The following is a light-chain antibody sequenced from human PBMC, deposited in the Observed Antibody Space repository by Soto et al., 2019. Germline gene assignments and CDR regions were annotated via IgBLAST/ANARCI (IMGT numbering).Light chain of an antibody. CDR1: SNDVGGYNY. Sequence: QSVLTQPASVSGSPGQTITISCTGTSNDVGGYNYVSWYQQHPGKAPTLVIYGVSYRPSGVSARFSGSKFQNTASLTISGLQAEDEADYYCSSFRTGSVVLFGGGTKLTVL. V-gene: IGLV2-14*01. J-gene: IGLJ3*02. CDR2: GVS. CDR3: SSFRTGSVVL.